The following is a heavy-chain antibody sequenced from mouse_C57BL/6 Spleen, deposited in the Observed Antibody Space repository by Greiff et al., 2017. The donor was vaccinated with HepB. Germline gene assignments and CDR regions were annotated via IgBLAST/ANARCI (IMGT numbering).Heavy chain of an antibody. Sequence: VQLQQSGAELVRPGASVTLSCKASGYTFTDYEMHWVKQTPVHGLEWIGAIDPETGGTAYNQKFKGKAILTADKSSSTAYMELRSLTSEDSAVYYCTKGGSWALDYWGQGTTLTVSS. CDR3: TKGGSWALDY. V-gene: IGHV1-15*01. D-gene: IGHD1-1*02. J-gene: IGHJ2*01. CDR1: GYTFTDYE. CDR2: IDPETGGT.